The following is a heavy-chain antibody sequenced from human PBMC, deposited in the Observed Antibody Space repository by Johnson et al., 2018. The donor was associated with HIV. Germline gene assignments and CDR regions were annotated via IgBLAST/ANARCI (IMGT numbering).Heavy chain of an antibody. CDR3: ASRLWFGDVSAFDI. Sequence: QVQLVESGGGVVQPGRSLRLSCVASGFTFSNYAMHWVRQSPGKGLEWVAVISYDGSNKYYADSVKGRFTISRDNSKNTLYLQMNSLRAEDTAVYYCASRLWFGDVSAFDIWGQGTMVTVSS. CDR1: GFTFSNYA. V-gene: IGHV3-30*14. D-gene: IGHD3-10*01. J-gene: IGHJ3*02. CDR2: ISYDGSNK.